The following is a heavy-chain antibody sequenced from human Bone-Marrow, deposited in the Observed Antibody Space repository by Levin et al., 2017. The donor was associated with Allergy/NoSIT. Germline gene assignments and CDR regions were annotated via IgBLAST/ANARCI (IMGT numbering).Heavy chain of an antibody. D-gene: IGHD3-16*02. Sequence: GESLKISCAASGFPFRNYAMHWVRQAPGKGLEWVALTSPDGSQKYFADSVKGRFTISRDNSKNTLYLQMNSLRAEDTAVYFCAKDYQGFINFWGQGTLVTVSS. CDR3: AKDYQGFINF. V-gene: IGHV3-30*18. CDR2: TSPDGSQK. J-gene: IGHJ4*02. CDR1: GFPFRNYA.